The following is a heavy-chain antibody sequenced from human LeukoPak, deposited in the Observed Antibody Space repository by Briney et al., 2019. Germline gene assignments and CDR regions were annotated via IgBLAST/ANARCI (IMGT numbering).Heavy chain of an antibody. Sequence: GGSLTLSCAASGFTVSSNYMSWVRQAPGQGLEWVSIIYSGGSTYYADSAKGRFTISRDNSKNTLYLQMSSLRAEDTAVYYCARDRFGGRSYYFDYWGQGTLVTVSS. V-gene: IGHV3-66*01. CDR2: IYSGGST. D-gene: IGHD1-26*01. CDR3: ARDRFGGRSYYFDY. J-gene: IGHJ4*02. CDR1: GFTVSSNY.